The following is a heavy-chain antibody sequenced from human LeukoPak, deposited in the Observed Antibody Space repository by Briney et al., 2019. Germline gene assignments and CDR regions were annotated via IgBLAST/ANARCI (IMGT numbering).Heavy chain of an antibody. Sequence: SETLSLTCTVSGGSISSSSYYWGWIRQPPGKGLEWIGSIYYSGSTYYNPSLKSRVTISVDTSKNQFSLKLSSVTAADTAVYYWTRVWWELLYYYMDVWGKGTTVTVSS. V-gene: IGHV4-39*07. CDR2: IYYSGST. D-gene: IGHD2-15*01. CDR3: TRVWWELLYYYMDV. CDR1: GGSISSSSYY. J-gene: IGHJ6*03.